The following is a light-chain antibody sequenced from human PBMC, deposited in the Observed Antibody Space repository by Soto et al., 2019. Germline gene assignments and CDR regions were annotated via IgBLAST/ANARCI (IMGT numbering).Light chain of an antibody. Sequence: QSVLTQPPSVSGSPGQSVAISCTGTSSDVGGSNGVSWYQQPPGTAPKLIIYDVSNRPSGVPDRFSGSKSGNTASLIISGLQAEDEGDYYCSSYTSSSTYVFGTGTKVTV. V-gene: IGLV2-18*02. CDR2: DVS. J-gene: IGLJ1*01. CDR3: SSYTSSSTYV. CDR1: SSDVGGSNG.